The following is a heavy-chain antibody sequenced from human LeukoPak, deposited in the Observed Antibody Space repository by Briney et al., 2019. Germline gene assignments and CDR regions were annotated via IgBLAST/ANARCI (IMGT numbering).Heavy chain of an antibody. V-gene: IGHV4-39*07. CDR1: GGSISSSSYY. Sequence: TSETLSLTCTVSGGSISSSSYYWGWIRQPPGKGLEWIGSIYYSGSTYYNPSLKSRVTISVDTSKNQFSLKLSSVTAADTAVYYCARVLCSSTSCYHGYGMDVWGQGTTVTVSS. CDR3: ARVLCSSTSCYHGYGMDV. D-gene: IGHD2-2*01. J-gene: IGHJ6*02. CDR2: IYYSGST.